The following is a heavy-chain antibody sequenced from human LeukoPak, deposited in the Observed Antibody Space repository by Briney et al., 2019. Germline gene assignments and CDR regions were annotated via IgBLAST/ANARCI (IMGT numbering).Heavy chain of an antibody. CDR1: GYTFTSYY. J-gene: IGHJ6*03. Sequence: ASVKASCKASGYTFTSYYMHWVRQAPGQGLEWMGIINPSGGSTSYAQKFQGRVTMTRDMSTSTVYMELSSLRSEDTAVYYCARGGRITIFGVVQGPYYYYMDVWGKGTTVTVSS. V-gene: IGHV1-46*01. CDR2: INPSGGST. D-gene: IGHD3-3*01. CDR3: ARGGRITIFGVVQGPYYYYMDV.